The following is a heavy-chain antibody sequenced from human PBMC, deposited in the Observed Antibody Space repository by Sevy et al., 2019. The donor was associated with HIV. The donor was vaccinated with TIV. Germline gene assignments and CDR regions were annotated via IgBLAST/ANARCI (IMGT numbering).Heavy chain of an antibody. Sequence: GGSLRLSCAASGFTFRNYAMSWVRQAPGKGLEWVSAIGGSAYSTYYADSVKGRFTISRDNSKNTLFLQMNSLRAEDTGVYYCAKYYYGAGGQWWDFDYWGQGTLVTVSS. CDR2: IGGSAYST. D-gene: IGHD3-10*01. V-gene: IGHV3-23*01. J-gene: IGHJ4*02. CDR1: GFTFRNYA. CDR3: AKYYYGAGGQWWDFDY.